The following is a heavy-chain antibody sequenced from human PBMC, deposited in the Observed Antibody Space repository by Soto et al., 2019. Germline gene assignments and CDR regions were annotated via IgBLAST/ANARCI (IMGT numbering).Heavy chain of an antibody. CDR3: ARVDGPTYYDFWSGYYTLGYYYYGMDV. V-gene: IGHV3-33*08. J-gene: IGHJ6*02. CDR2: IWYDGSNK. D-gene: IGHD3-3*01. Sequence: WVPLRLPCTASGCTSSSHARSWVRQEPGKGLEWVSAIWYDGSNKYYADSVKGRFTISRDNSKNTLYLQMNSLRAEDTAVYYCARVDGPTYYDFWSGYYTLGYYYYGMDVWGQGTTVTVSS. CDR1: GCTSSSHA.